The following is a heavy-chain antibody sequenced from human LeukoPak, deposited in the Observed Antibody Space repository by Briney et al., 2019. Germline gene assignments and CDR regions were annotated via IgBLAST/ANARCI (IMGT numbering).Heavy chain of an antibody. Sequence: GGSLRLSCAASGFTFSSYSMNWVRQAPGKGLEWVSSISSSSSYIYYADSVKGRFTISRDNAKNSLYLQMNSLRAEDTAVYYCARGAYDFWSGHLLDYWGQGTLVTVSS. CDR2: ISSSSSYI. V-gene: IGHV3-21*01. D-gene: IGHD3-3*01. J-gene: IGHJ4*02. CDR3: ARGAYDFWSGHLLDY. CDR1: GFTFSSYS.